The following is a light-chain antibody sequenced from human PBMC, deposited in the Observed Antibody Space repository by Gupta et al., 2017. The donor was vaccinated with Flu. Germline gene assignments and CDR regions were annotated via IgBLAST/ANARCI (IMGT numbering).Light chain of an antibody. CDR1: QSVSSD. Sequence: SLAPGERATLACRASQSVSSDLAWYQQKPGQATRLLIYDVSKRATGIPARFSGSGSGTDWTDFTLTISSLEPEDFAVYYCQQRRDWPLTFGGGTKVEMK. J-gene: IGKJ4*01. V-gene: IGKV3-11*01. CDR3: QQRRDWPLT. CDR2: DVS.